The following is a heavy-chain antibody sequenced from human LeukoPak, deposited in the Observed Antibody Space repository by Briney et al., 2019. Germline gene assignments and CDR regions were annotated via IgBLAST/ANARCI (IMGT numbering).Heavy chain of an antibody. CDR1: GGSFSGYY. Sequence: SETLSLTCAVYGGSFSGYYWSWIRQPPGKGLEWIGEINHSGNTNYNPSLKSRVTISVDTSKNQFSLKLSSVTAADTAVYYCARGPPILRDIVVVVAATNFDYWGQGTLVTVSS. CDR2: INHSGNT. V-gene: IGHV4-34*01. J-gene: IGHJ4*02. CDR3: ARGPPILRDIVVVVAATNFDY. D-gene: IGHD2-15*01.